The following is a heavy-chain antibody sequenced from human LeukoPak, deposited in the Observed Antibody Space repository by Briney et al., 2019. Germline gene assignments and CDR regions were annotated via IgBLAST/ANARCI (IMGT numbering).Heavy chain of an antibody. CDR1: GITFRRKA. V-gene: IGHV3-23*01. CDR3: AKLPDCSNDACAQGDY. CDR2: ISGSGDNT. D-gene: IGHD2-8*01. J-gene: IGHJ4*02. Sequence: TGGSLRLSCATSGITFRRKAMSWVRQAPGKGLEWVSAISGSGDNTYYVDAVRGRFTISRDNSKNTLYLHMNNLRAEDTAVYYCAKLPDCSNDACAQGDYWGQGTLVIVSS.